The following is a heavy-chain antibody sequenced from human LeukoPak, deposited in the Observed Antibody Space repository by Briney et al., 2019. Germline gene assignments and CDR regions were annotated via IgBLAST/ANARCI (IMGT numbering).Heavy chain of an antibody. CDR1: GGTFSSYA. V-gene: IGHV1-69*05. Sequence: ASVKVSCKASGGTFSSYAISWVRQAPGQGLEWMGGIIPIFGTANYARKFQGRVTITTDESTSTAYMELSSLRSEDTAVYYCARDGGYCSSTSCWFDPWGQGTLVTVSS. J-gene: IGHJ5*02. CDR3: ARDGGYCSSTSCWFDP. CDR2: IIPIFGTA. D-gene: IGHD2-2*01.